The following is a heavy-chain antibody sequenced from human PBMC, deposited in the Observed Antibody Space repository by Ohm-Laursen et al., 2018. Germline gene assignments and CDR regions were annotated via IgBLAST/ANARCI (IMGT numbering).Heavy chain of an antibody. V-gene: IGHV4-34*01. CDR2: INHSGST. CDR1: GGSFSGYY. J-gene: IGHJ5*02. Sequence: SETLSLTCAVYGGSFSGYYWSWIRQPPGKGLEWIGEINHSGSTYYNPSLKSRVTISVDTSKNQFSLKLSSVTAADTALYYCARGLWWFDPWGQGTLVTVSS. CDR3: ARGLWWFDP.